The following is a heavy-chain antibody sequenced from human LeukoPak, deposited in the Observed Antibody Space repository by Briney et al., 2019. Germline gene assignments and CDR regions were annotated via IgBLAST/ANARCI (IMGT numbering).Heavy chain of an antibody. CDR1: GFTFSSYA. V-gene: IGHV3-23*01. D-gene: IGHD4-17*01. CDR2: ISGSGGST. Sequence: GGSLRPSCAASGFTFSSYAMSWVRQAPGKGLEWVSAISGSGGSTYYADSVKGRFTISRDNSKNTLYLQMNSLRAEDTAVYYCAKDHDYGDYLIDYWGQGTLVTVSS. J-gene: IGHJ4*02. CDR3: AKDHDYGDYLIDY.